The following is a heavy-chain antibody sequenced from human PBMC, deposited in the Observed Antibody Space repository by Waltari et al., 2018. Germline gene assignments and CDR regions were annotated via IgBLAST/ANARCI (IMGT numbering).Heavy chain of an antibody. V-gene: IGHV4-34*01. CDR3: ARGARRYFDWFPFDY. CDR2: INHSGST. CDR1: GGSFSGYY. J-gene: IGHJ4*02. Sequence: QVQLQQWGAGLLKPSETLSLTCAVYGGSFSGYYWSWNRQPPGKGLEWIGEINHSGSTNYNPSLKSRVTISVDTSKNQFSLKLSSVTAADTAVYYCARGARRYFDWFPFDYWGQGTLVTVSS. D-gene: IGHD3-9*01.